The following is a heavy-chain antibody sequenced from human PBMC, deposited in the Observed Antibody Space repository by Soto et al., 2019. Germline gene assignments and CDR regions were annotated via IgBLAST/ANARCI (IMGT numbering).Heavy chain of an antibody. Sequence: ASVKVSCKASGYTFTGYYMHWVRQAPGQGLEWMGWINPNSGGTNYAQKFQGRVTMTRDTSISTAYMELSRLRSDDTAVYYCAIAIAVARTSRIDPSCQGPLVSLS. J-gene: IGHJ5*02. V-gene: IGHV1-2*02. D-gene: IGHD6-19*01. CDR3: AIAIAVARTSRIDP. CDR1: GYTFTGYY. CDR2: INPNSGGT.